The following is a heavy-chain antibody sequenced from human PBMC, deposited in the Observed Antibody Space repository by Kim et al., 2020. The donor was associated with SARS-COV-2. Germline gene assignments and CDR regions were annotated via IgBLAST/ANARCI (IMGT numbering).Heavy chain of an antibody. CDR1: GLSFSDSY. V-gene: IGHV3-11*01. CDR2: ISTRGESI. CDR3: ARSGNGYDSFGI. D-gene: IGHD5-12*01. J-gene: IGHJ1*01. Sequence: GGSLRLSCAASGLSFSDSYMNWVRQAPGKGLEWVSFISTRGESIFYADSVEGRFTISRDNAKNSLYLQMNNLRDEDTAVYYCARSGNGYDSFGIWGQG.